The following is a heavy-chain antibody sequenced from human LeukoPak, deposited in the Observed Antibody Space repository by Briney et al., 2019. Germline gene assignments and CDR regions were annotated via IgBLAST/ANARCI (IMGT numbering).Heavy chain of an antibody. J-gene: IGHJ4*02. D-gene: IGHD6-13*01. V-gene: IGHV3-30*03. Sequence: GRSLRLSCAASGFTFSSYGMHWVRQAPGKGLEWVAVISYDGSNKYYADSVKGRFTISRDNSKNTLYLQMNSLRAEDTAVYYCARSPKNRLRIAAAGNQDYWGQGTLVTVSS. CDR2: ISYDGSNK. CDR1: GFTFSSYG. CDR3: ARSPKNRLRIAAAGNQDY.